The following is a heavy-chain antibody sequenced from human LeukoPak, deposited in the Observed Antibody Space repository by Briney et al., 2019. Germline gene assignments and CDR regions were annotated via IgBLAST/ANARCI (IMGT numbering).Heavy chain of an antibody. V-gene: IGHV4-38-2*01. CDR1: GYSISSDNY. Sequence: SETLSLTCAVSGYSISSDNYWGGIRQPPGKGLEWIGSIYYSGSTYYNPSLKSRVTISVDTSKNQFSLKLSSVTAADTAVYYCARLNRGYSYGPKTYYFDYWGQGTLVTVSS. J-gene: IGHJ4*02. D-gene: IGHD5-18*01. CDR2: IYYSGST. CDR3: ARLNRGYSYGPKTYYFDY.